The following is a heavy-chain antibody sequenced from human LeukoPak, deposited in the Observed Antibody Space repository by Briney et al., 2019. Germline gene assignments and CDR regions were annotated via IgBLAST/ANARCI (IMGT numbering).Heavy chain of an antibody. CDR2: ISSSGSTI. V-gene: IGHV3-48*01. CDR3: ARGIGTGRQPFDY. Sequence: AGGSLRLSCAASGFTFTSYNMNWVRQAPGKGLEWISFISSSGSTIYYADSVKGRFTISRDNAKNSLYLQMNSLRAEDTAVYYCARGIGTGRQPFDYWGQGTLVTVSS. CDR1: GFTFTSYN. J-gene: IGHJ4*02. D-gene: IGHD1-1*01.